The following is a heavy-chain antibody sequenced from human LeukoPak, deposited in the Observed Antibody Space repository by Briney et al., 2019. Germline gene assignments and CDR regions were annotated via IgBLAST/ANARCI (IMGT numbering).Heavy chain of an antibody. Sequence: GASVKVSCKASGYSFTNYAMNWVRQAPGQGLEWMGWISTYNDNTDYAQKLQGRVTMTTDTSTNTAYMELRSLRSDDTAVYYCARVLLWFGELGVGFDYWGQGTLVTVSS. CDR2: ISTYNDNT. V-gene: IGHV1-18*01. J-gene: IGHJ4*02. CDR3: ARVLLWFGELGVGFDY. D-gene: IGHD3-10*01. CDR1: GYSFTNYA.